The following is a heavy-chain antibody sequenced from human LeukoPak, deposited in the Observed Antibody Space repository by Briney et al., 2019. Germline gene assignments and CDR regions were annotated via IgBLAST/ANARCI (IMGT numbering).Heavy chain of an antibody. D-gene: IGHD3-22*01. J-gene: IGHJ4*02. CDR1: GGSFSGYY. CDR2: INHSGST. V-gene: IGHV4-34*01. CDR3: ARGLNYYDSIVPPTSNDY. Sequence: SETLSLTCAVYGGSFSGYYWSWIRQPPGKGLEWIGEINHSGSTNCNPSLKSRVTISVDTSKNQFSLKLSSVTAADTAVYYCARGLNYYDSIVPPTSNDYWGQGTLVTVSS.